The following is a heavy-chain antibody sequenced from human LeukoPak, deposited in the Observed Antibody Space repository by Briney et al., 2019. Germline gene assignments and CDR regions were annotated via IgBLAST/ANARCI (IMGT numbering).Heavy chain of an antibody. CDR1: GFTFSDYY. CDR3: ARAQTLFWEFDGFDI. CDR2: MTVTNKI. D-gene: IGHD3-3*01. V-gene: IGHV3-69-1*01. J-gene: IGHJ3*02. Sequence: GGSLRLSCAASGFTFSDYYMNWTRQAPGKGLEWIATMTVTNKIYYADSVKGRFTISRDNAENSVYLQMNSLRDEDTAVYSCARAQTLFWEFDGFDIWGRGTKVTVSS.